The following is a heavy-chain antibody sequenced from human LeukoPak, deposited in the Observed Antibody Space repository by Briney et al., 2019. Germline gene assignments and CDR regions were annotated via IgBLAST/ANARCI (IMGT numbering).Heavy chain of an antibody. CDR2: ISGSGGST. D-gene: IGHD3-16*02. J-gene: IGHJ4*02. CDR3: ARGEDMITFGGVIVKGTLDY. CDR1: GFTFSSYG. V-gene: IGHV3-23*01. Sequence: GGSLRLSCAASGFTFSSYGMSWVRQAPGKGLEWVSAISGSGGSTYYADSVKGRFTISRDNSKNTLYLQMNSLRAEDTALYYCARGEDMITFGGVIVKGTLDYWGQGTLVTVSS.